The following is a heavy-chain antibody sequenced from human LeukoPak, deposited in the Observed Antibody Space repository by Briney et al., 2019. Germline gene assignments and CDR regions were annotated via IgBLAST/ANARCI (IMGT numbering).Heavy chain of an antibody. CDR1: GFTFRTYW. V-gene: IGHV3-7*05. CDR2: IKRDGSKI. Sequence: GGSLRLSCAASGFTFRTYWMSWVRQTPGKGLEWVANIKRDGSKIYYVDSVKGRFTISRDNDKNSLYLQMNSLRAEDTAVYYCTRDSQGSGIYSVDYWGQGTLVTVSS. J-gene: IGHJ4*02. CDR3: TRDSQGSGIYSVDY. D-gene: IGHD3-10*01.